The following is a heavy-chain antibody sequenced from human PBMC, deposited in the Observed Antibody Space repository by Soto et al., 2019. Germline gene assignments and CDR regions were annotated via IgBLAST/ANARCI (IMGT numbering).Heavy chain of an antibody. CDR1: GFSLRTTGVG. V-gene: IGHV2-5*02. Sequence: QITLKESGPTLVKPTQPLTLTCTYSGFSLRTTGVGVGWIRQPPGKALEWLGIIYWDDDKRYSPSLKSRLTLTSDISKSQVVLTMTNMGPVDTATYFCAHTWGLPFDYWGPGNLVIVSS. D-gene: IGHD3-16*01. CDR3: AHTWGLPFDY. CDR2: IYWDDDK. J-gene: IGHJ4*02.